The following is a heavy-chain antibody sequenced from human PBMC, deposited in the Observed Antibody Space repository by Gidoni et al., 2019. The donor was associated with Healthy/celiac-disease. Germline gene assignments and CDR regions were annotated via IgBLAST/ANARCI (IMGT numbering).Heavy chain of an antibody. CDR3: ASLWGSADY. CDR1: GFTFSSYS. Sequence: VQLVESGGGLVQPGGSLSLSFAASGFTFSSYSMNWVRQAPGKGLEWVSYISSSSSTIYYADSVKGRFTISRDNGKNSLYLQMNSLGDEDTAVYYCASLWGSADYWGQGTLVTVSS. CDR2: ISSSSSTI. D-gene: IGHD3-16*01. V-gene: IGHV3-48*02. J-gene: IGHJ4*02.